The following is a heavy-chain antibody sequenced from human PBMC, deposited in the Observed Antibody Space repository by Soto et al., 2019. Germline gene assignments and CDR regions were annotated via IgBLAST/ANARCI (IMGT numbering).Heavy chain of an antibody. J-gene: IGHJ6*02. CDR3: AKVGPSYYYGMDV. CDR1: GLIYSSEV. D-gene: IGHD1-26*01. CDR2: ISAIGRTI. Sequence: LRLSCASSGLIYSSEVMSWVRQAPGKRPDGVSSISAIGRTIYHADCMRGRSAIPRDNSNNSLYLQLNNLSLDDTAVYYCAKVGPSYYYGMDVWDQGTTGTAS. V-gene: IGHV3-23*01.